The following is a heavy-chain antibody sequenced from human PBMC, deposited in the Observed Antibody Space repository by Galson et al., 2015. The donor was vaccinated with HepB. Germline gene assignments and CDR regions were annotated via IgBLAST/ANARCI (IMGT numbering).Heavy chain of an antibody. CDR2: TYYRSKWYN. V-gene: IGHV6-1*01. J-gene: IGHJ4*02. D-gene: IGHD6-19*01. CDR3: ARDEVSSSGGFDY. CDR1: GDSVSSNSAA. Sequence: CAISGDSVSSNSAAWNWIRQSPSRGLEWLGRTYYRSKWYNDYAVSVKSRITINPDTSKNQLSLQLNSVTPVDTAVYYCARDEVSSSGGFDYWGQGTLVTVSS.